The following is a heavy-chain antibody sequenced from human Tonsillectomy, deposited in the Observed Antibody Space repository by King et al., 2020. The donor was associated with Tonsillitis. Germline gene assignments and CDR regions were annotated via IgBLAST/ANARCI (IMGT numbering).Heavy chain of an antibody. V-gene: IGHV3-30*18. D-gene: IGHD3-10*01. CDR3: AKDLFYGSGTFLYYCYGMDV. Sequence: VQLVESGGGVVQPGRSLRLSCAASGFTFSSYGMHWVRQAPGKGLEWVAVISYDGSNKYYADSVKGRFTISRDNSKNTLYLQMNSLRAEDTAVYYCAKDLFYGSGTFLYYCYGMDVWGQGATVTVSS. CDR1: GFTFSSYG. CDR2: ISYDGSNK. J-gene: IGHJ6*02.